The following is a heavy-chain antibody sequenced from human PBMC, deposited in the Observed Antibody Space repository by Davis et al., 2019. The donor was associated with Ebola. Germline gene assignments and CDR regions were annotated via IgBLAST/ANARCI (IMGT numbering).Heavy chain of an antibody. V-gene: IGHV3-48*02. J-gene: IGHJ4*02. CDR1: RFTFSRNS. D-gene: IGHD3-10*01. Sequence: PAGSLRLSCVASRFTFSRNSMNWVRQAPGKGLEWVSYISSSSTTIYYADSVKGRFTISRDNAKNALYLQMNSLRDEDTAVYYCARAGMVQGVITKWDGYWGQGTLVTVSS. CDR2: ISSSSTTI. CDR3: ARAGMVQGVITKWDGY.